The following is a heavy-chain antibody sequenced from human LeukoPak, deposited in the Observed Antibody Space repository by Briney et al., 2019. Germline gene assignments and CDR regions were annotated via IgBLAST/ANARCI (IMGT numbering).Heavy chain of an antibody. CDR1: GFTFSDYY. CDR3: ARPILRFLEWPRLDY. CDR2: ISSSGSTI. Sequence: GGSLRLSCAAPGFTFSDYYMSWIRQAPGKGLEWVSYISSSGSTIYYADSVKGRFTISRDNAKNSLYLQMNSLRAEDTAVYYCARPILRFLEWPRLDYWGQGTLVTVSS. J-gene: IGHJ4*02. D-gene: IGHD3-3*01. V-gene: IGHV3-11*04.